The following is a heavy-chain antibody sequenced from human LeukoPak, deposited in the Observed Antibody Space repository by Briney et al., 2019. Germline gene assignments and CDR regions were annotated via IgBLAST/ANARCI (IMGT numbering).Heavy chain of an antibody. J-gene: IGHJ3*02. V-gene: IGHV3-30*03. Sequence: PGGSLRLSCAASGFTFSSYGMHWVRQAPGKGLEWVAVISYDGSNKYYADSVKGRFTVSRDNSMNTLYLQMNSLRAEDTAVYYCAREVRDAFDIWGQGTMVTVSS. CDR1: GFTFSSYG. CDR3: AREVRDAFDI. CDR2: ISYDGSNK. D-gene: IGHD2-21*01.